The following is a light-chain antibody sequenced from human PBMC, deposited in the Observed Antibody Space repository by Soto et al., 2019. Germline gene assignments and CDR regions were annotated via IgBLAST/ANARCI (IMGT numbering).Light chain of an antibody. CDR1: QSVRTY. J-gene: IGKJ5*01. CDR2: DST. Sequence: EIVLTQSPVTLSLSPGERATLSCRASQSVRTYLAWYQVKPGQAPRLLIYDSTNRAAGIPARFSGSRSGTDFTLTISSVEPEDFAMYYCHQRNQFGQGTRLE. V-gene: IGKV3-11*01. CDR3: HQRNQ.